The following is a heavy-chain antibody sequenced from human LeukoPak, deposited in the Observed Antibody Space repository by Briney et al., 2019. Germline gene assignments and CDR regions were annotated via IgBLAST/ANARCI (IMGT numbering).Heavy chain of an antibody. Sequence: SETLSLTCAVYGGSFSGYYWSWIRQPPGKGLEWIGEINHSGSTNYNPSLKSRVTISVDTSKNQFSLKLSSVTAADTAVYYCARGSIAARPGYYYYMDVWGKGTTVTVSS. D-gene: IGHD6-6*01. CDR2: INHSGST. CDR3: ARGSIAARPGYYYYMDV. J-gene: IGHJ6*03. V-gene: IGHV4-34*01. CDR1: GGSFSGYY.